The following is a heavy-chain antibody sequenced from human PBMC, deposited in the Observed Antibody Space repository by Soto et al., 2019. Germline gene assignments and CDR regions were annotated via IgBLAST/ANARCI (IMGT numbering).Heavy chain of an antibody. V-gene: IGHV3-30*18. CDR3: AKDGTLWFGELFLGYFDY. J-gene: IGHJ4*02. CDR2: ISYDGSNK. CDR1: GFTFSSYG. Sequence: PGGSLRLSCAASGFTFSSYGMHWVRQAPGKGLEWVAVISYDGSNKYYADSVKGRFTISRDNSKNTLYLQMNSLRAEDTAVYYCAKDGTLWFGELFLGYFDYWGQGTLVTVSS. D-gene: IGHD3-10*01.